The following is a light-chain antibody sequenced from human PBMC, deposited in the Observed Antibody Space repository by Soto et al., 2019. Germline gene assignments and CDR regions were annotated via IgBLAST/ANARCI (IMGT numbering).Light chain of an antibody. CDR2: KVS. CDR1: SSDVRAYDY. J-gene: IGLJ1*01. CDR3: ASYTTTSTRV. V-gene: IGLV2-14*03. Sequence: ALTQPASVSGSPRQSIAISCSGTSSDVRAYDYVSWYQQHPDKAPKLMIYKVSNRPSGVSDRFPGSKSVNTATLTISGLQAEDEADYYCASYTTTSTRVFGTGTKLTVL.